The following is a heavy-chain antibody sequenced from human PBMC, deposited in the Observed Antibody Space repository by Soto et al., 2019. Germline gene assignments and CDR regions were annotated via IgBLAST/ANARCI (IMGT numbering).Heavy chain of an antibody. J-gene: IGHJ3*01. D-gene: IGHD5-18*01. CDR2: LNPATGNT. CDR1: GFTFSDNL. CDR3: ARDIQSVGPRANDAFDV. Sequence: QVQLVQSGAELKKPGASVNISCTASGFTFSDNLINWVHHVPGQGLEWMGCLNPATGNTRYSETFQGRVTISRHPSASIAYLELSGLENEDPALYFCARDIQSVGPRANDAFDVWGQGTMITVSS. V-gene: IGHV1-3*01.